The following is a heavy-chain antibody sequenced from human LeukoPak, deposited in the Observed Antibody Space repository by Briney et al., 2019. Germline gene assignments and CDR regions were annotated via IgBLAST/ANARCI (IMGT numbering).Heavy chain of an antibody. CDR1: GGSISSYY. V-gene: IGHV4-59*01. Sequence: SETLSLTCTVSGGSISSYYWSWIRQPPGKGLEWIGYIYYSGSTNYNPSLKSRVTISVDTSKNQFSLKLSSVTAADTAVYYCARSGGSSFGWADYWGQGTLVTVS. CDR3: ARSGGSSFGWADY. D-gene: IGHD2-15*01. J-gene: IGHJ4*02. CDR2: IYYSGST.